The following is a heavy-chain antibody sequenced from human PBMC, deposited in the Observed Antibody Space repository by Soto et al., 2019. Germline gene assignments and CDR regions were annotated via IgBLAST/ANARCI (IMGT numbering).Heavy chain of an antibody. CDR2: ISGYGTNT. V-gene: IGHV1-18*01. CDR3: ARGGDNSASGGHWIH. J-gene: IGHJ4*02. Sequence: QVQLVQSGAEVKKPGASVKVSCKTSGYSFSNYGITWVRQAPGQGLEWMGWISGYGTNTDYAQKLQGRVTMTTDTSTTTAYMELWSLTSDDTAVCYCARGGDNSASGGHWIHLGQGTVVSVSS. D-gene: IGHD3-10*01. CDR1: GYSFSNYG.